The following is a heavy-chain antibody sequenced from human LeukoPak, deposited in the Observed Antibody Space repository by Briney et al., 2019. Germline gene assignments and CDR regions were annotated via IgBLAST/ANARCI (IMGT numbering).Heavy chain of an antibody. CDR3: VRLSLHDSDY. CDR2: IYYSGST. Sequence: PSETLSLTCTVSGGSISSSSYYWGWIRQPPGKGLEWIGSIYYSGSTYYNPSLKSRVTISVDTSKNQFSLKLSSVTAADTAVYYCVRLSLHDSDYWGQGTLVTVSS. CDR1: GGSISSSSYY. D-gene: IGHD4-4*01. J-gene: IGHJ4*02. V-gene: IGHV4-39*01.